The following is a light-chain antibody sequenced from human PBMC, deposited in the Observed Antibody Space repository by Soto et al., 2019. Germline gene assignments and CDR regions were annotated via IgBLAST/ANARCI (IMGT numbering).Light chain of an antibody. CDR2: VAS. CDR3: QQNQDIPPT. J-gene: IGKJ1*01. Sequence: DIQMTQSPSSLSASVGDRVTVTCRASQSIDTYLNWYQQRPGQAPKLLIYVASTLQSGVPSRFSGSGSGTHFTLTISSLQPEDFATYYCQQNQDIPPTLGQGTRVERK. CDR1: QSIDTY. V-gene: IGKV1-39*01.